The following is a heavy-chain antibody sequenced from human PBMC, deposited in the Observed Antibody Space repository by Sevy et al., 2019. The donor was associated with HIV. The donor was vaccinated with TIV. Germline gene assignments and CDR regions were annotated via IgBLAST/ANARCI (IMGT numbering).Heavy chain of an antibody. Sequence: SETLSLTCTVSGCSISSYYLSWIRQPPGKGLEWIGYIYYSGSTNYNPSLKRRDTISVDTSKNQFCLKLSAVTAPDTDVYYCARGHVWFRWFAHWGQRTLVTVSS. CDR1: GCSISSYY. V-gene: IGHV4-59*01. D-gene: IGHD3-10*01. CDR3: ARGHVWFRWFAH. J-gene: IGHJ5*02. CDR2: IYYSGST.